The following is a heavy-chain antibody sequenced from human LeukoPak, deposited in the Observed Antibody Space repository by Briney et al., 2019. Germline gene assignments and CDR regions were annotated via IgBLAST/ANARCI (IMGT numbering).Heavy chain of an antibody. D-gene: IGHD5-12*01. CDR2: INSDGSNT. CDR3: AKDGDYSYYDIDY. J-gene: IGHJ4*02. CDR1: GFTFSSYW. V-gene: IGHV3-74*01. Sequence: PGGSLRLSCAASGFTFSSYWMHWVRQVPRKGLVWVSRINSDGSNTNYADSVKGRFTLSRDNSKNFLYLQMNTLTTEDTAVYFCAKDGDYSYYDIDYWGQGTLVTVSS.